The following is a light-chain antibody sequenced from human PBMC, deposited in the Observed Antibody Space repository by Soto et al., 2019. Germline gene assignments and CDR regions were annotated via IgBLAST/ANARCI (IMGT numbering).Light chain of an antibody. J-gene: IGKJ4*01. V-gene: IGKV3-11*01. CDR1: QSVGTY. Sequence: EIVLTQSPATLSLSPGERATLSCRASQSVGTYLVWYQQKPGQAPRLLIYDASKRGTGIPERFSGSGSGTDFTLTISSLEPEDFADSYCQQRSDWPRAFDGGTKVEMK. CDR2: DAS. CDR3: QQRSDWPRA.